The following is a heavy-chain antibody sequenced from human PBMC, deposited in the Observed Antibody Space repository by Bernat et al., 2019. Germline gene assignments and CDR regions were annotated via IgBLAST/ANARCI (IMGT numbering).Heavy chain of an antibody. Sequence: QVHLVESGGGVVQPGMSLRLSCAASGFTFNNYGMHWFRLVPGKGLEWAAVIWYDGNNKYYADSVKGRFTISRDNSKNTLYFQMNSLGAEDTAVYYCARLGSRWSFDYWDQGTMGTVSS. CDR2: IWYDGNNK. V-gene: IGHV3-33*01. CDR3: ARLGSRWSFDY. CDR1: GFTFNNYG. J-gene: IGHJ4*02. D-gene: IGHD6-13*01.